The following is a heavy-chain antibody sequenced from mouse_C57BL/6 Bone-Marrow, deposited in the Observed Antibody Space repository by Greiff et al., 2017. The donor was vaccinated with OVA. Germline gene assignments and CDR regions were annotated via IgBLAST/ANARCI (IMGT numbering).Heavy chain of an antibody. CDR3: ARGGDYYYGSTWFAY. CDR2: INYDGSST. D-gene: IGHD1-1*01. J-gene: IGHJ3*01. Sequence: EVMLVESEGGLVQPGSSMKLSCTASGFTFSDYYMAWVRQVPEKGLEWVANINYDGSSTYYLDSLKSRFIISRDNAKNILYLQMSSLKSEDTATYYCARGGDYYYGSTWFAYWGQGTLVTVSA. V-gene: IGHV5-16*01. CDR1: GFTFSDYY.